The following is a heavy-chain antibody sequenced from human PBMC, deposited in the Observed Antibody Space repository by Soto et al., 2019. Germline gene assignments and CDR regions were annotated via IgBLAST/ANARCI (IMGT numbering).Heavy chain of an antibody. CDR1: GDSVSSNSAA. Sequence: SQTLSLTCAISGDSVSSNSAAWNWIRQSPSRGLEWLGRTYYRSKWYNDYAVSVKSRITINPDTSKNQFSLQLNSVTPEDTAVYYCARGYSSGWYLGYYYYYGMDVWGQGTTVTVS. V-gene: IGHV6-1*01. D-gene: IGHD6-19*01. CDR3: ARGYSSGWYLGYYYYYGMDV. J-gene: IGHJ6*02. CDR2: TYYRSKWYN.